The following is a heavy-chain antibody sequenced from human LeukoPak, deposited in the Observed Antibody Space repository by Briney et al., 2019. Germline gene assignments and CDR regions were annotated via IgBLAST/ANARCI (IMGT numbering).Heavy chain of an antibody. CDR2: VSGTGKNT. CDR1: GFTFYKYA. J-gene: IGHJ6*03. D-gene: IGHD3-3*01. V-gene: IGHV3-23*01. CDR3: AKSHRGGLRFMVGFFYMDV. Sequence: GGSLRLSCTASGFTFYKYAMRWVRQAPGQGLEWVSAVSGTGKNTYYADSVKGRFTTPRENYKNTVYLQMKSLRAEHTAVYYCAKSHRGGLRFMVGFFYMDVWGSGTTVAVSS.